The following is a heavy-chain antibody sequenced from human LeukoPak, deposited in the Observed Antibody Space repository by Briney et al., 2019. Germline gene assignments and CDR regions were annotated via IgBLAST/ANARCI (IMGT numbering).Heavy chain of an antibody. J-gene: IGHJ4*02. Sequence: GGSLRLSCAASGFTFSSYWMSWVRQAQGKGLEWVSAISGSGGSTYYADSVKGRFTISGDNSKNTLYLQMNSLRAEDTAVYYCARRVSGSYSYYFDYWGQGTLVTVSS. CDR1: GFTFSSYW. D-gene: IGHD1-26*01. CDR3: ARRVSGSYSYYFDY. CDR2: ISGSGGST. V-gene: IGHV3-23*01.